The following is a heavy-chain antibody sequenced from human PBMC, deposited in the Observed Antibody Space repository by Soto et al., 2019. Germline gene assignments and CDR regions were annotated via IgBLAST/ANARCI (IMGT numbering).Heavy chain of an antibody. CDR2: IYYTGST. J-gene: IGHJ4*02. CDR1: GDSISSYS. CDR3: ARPAPEGFRLMRFDY. D-gene: IGHD2-8*01. Sequence: QVQLQESGPGLVKPSETLSLTCTVSGDSISSYSWNWIRQPPGKGLEWIGYIYYTGSTNYNPSLKSRVTISLDTSKNQFSLNRSSVTAADTAVYYCARPAPEGFRLMRFDYWGQGTLVTVSS. V-gene: IGHV4-59*08.